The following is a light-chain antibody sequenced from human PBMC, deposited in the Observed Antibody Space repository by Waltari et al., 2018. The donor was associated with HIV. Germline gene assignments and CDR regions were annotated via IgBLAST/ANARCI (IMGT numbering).Light chain of an antibody. Sequence: PGQSITISCTGASSDVGCYDCISWYQQHPGKAPRLIIYEVTNRPSGVSNRFFGSKSANTASLTISGLQADDEADYYCSYTGTNSLHFGGGTKVTVL. V-gene: IGLV2-14*01. CDR3: CSYTGTNSLH. J-gene: IGLJ2*01. CDR2: EVT. CDR1: SSDVGCYDC.